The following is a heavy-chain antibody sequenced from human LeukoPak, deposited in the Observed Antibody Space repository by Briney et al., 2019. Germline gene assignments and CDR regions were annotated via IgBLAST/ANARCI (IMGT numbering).Heavy chain of an antibody. J-gene: IGHJ4*02. CDR3: AREITMVRGVTRGY. V-gene: IGHV3-30*03. D-gene: IGHD3-10*01. CDR1: GFTFSSYG. CDR2: ISYDGSNK. Sequence: PGGSLRLSCAASGFTFSSYGMHWVRQAPGKGLEWVAVISYDGSNKYYADSVKGRFTISRDNSKNTLYLQMNSLRAEDTAVYYCAREITMVRGVTRGYWGQGTLVTVSS.